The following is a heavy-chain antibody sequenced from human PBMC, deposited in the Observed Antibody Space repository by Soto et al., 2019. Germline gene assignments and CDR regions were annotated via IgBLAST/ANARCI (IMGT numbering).Heavy chain of an antibody. CDR2: IYYSGST. CDR1: GGSVSSGSYY. CDR3: ARADGYGGNFRWTLDYYYGMDV. J-gene: IGHJ6*02. Sequence: SETLSLTCTVSGGSVSSGSYYWSWIRQPPGKGLEWIGYIYYSGSTNYNPSLKSRVTISVDTSKNQSSLKLSSVTAADTAVYYFARADGYGGNFRWTLDYYYGMDVWGQGTTVTVSS. D-gene: IGHD2-21*02. V-gene: IGHV4-61*01.